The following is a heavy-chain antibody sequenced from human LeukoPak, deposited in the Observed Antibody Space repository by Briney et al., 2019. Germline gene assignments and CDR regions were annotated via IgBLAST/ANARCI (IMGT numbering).Heavy chain of an antibody. CDR1: GFTFSSYG. V-gene: IGHV3-30*18. Sequence: GGSLRLSCAASGFTFSSYGMHWVRQAPGKGLEWVAVISYDGSNKYYADSVKGRFTISRDNSKNTLYLQMISLRAEDTAVYYCAKRSSDYWGQGTLVTVSS. J-gene: IGHJ4*02. CDR3: AKRSSDY. CDR2: ISYDGSNK.